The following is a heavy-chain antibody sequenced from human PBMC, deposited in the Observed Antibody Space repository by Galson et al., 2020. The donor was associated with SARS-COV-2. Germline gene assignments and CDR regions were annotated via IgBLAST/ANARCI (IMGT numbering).Heavy chain of an antibody. CDR3: ARVPNLWFGELLFDY. Sequence: SQTLSLTCTVSAGSISSYYWSWIRQPPGKGLEWIGYIYYSARTNYNPSLNSRVTISVDTSKNQFSLKLSSVTAADTAVYYCARVPNLWFGELLFDYWGQGTLVTVSS. D-gene: IGHD3-10*01. J-gene: IGHJ4*02. CDR1: AGSISSYY. V-gene: IGHV4-59*01. CDR2: IYYSART.